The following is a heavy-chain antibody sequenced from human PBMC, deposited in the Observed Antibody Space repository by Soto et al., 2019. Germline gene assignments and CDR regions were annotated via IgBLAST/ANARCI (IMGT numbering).Heavy chain of an antibody. Sequence: QVQLVESGGGVVQPGRSLRLSCAASGFTLSSYAMHWVRQAPGKGLGWVAVISYDGSDKYYADSVKGRFTISRDNSKNTLVLQMNTLRPEDTAVYYCARRYCSGGYCYFDYWGQGTLVTVSS. CDR2: ISYDGSDK. D-gene: IGHD2-15*01. V-gene: IGHV3-30-3*01. J-gene: IGHJ4*02. CDR1: GFTLSSYA. CDR3: ARRYCSGGYCYFDY.